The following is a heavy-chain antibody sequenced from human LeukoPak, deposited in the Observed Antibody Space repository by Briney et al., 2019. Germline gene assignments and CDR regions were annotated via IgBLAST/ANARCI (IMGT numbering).Heavy chain of an antibody. D-gene: IGHD6-19*01. V-gene: IGHV4-39*01. CDR2: IYYSGST. J-gene: IGHJ4*02. CDR3: ARHGSYSSGWYDGYYFDY. Sequence: SETLSLTCTVSGGSISSSSYYWGWIRQPPGKGLEWIGSIYYSGSTYYNPSLKSRGTISVDTSKNQFSLKLSSVTAAETAVYYCARHGSYSSGWYDGYYFDYWGQGTLVTVSS. CDR1: GGSISSSSYY.